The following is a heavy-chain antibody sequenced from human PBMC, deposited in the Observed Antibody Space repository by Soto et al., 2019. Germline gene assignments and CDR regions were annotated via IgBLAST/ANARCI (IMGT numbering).Heavy chain of an antibody. Sequence: QVQLVRSGAEVKKPGASVKVSCKASGYTFTSYAMHWVRQAPGQRLEWMGWINAGNGNTKYSQKFQGRVTITRDTFASTAYMELSSLRTEDTAVYYCASASAGYNWYFALWGRGTLVTVSS. CDR3: ASASAGYNWYFAL. CDR1: GYTFTSYA. J-gene: IGHJ2*01. D-gene: IGHD5-12*01. V-gene: IGHV1-3*01. CDR2: INAGNGNT.